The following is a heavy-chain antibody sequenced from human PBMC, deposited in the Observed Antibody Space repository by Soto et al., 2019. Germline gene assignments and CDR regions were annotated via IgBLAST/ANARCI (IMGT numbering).Heavy chain of an antibody. Sequence: SETLSLTCTVCGGSISSSSYYWGWIRQPPGKGLEWIGSIYYSGSTYYNPSLKSRVTISVDTSKNQFSLKLSSVTAADTAVYYCARDSSSWYYGMDVWGQGTTVTVSS. J-gene: IGHJ6*02. CDR3: ARDSSSWYYGMDV. CDR2: IYYSGST. CDR1: GGSISSSSYY. D-gene: IGHD6-13*01. V-gene: IGHV4-39*02.